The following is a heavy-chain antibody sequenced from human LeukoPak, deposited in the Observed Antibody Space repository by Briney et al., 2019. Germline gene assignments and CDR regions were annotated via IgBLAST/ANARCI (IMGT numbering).Heavy chain of an antibody. CDR1: GFNFGRNW. CDR2: INSDGSNT. Sequence: GGSLRLSCAASGFNFGRNWMDWVRQAPGKGLVWVSRINSDGSNTNYADSVKGRFTISRDNAKNTLYLQMNSLRVEDTAVYFCARAQYYYDSSGYVRLDASDIWGQGTMVTVSS. J-gene: IGHJ3*02. D-gene: IGHD3-22*01. CDR3: ARAQYYYDSSGYVRLDASDI. V-gene: IGHV3-74*01.